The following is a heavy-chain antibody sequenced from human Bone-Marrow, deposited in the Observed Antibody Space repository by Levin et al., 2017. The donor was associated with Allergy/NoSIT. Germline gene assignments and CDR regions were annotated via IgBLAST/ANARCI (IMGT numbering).Heavy chain of an antibody. CDR2: ISYDGSNK. Sequence: GESLKISCAASGFTFSSYAMHWVRQAPGKGLEWVAVISYDGSNKYYADSVKGRFTISRDNSKNTLYLQMNSLRAEDTAVYYCATSPRYFDWLNPFDYWGQGTLVTVSS. V-gene: IGHV3-30-3*01. D-gene: IGHD3-9*01. CDR1: GFTFSSYA. CDR3: ATSPRYFDWLNPFDY. J-gene: IGHJ4*02.